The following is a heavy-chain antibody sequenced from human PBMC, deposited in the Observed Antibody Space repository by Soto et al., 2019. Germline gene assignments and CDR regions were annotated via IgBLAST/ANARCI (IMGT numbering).Heavy chain of an antibody. D-gene: IGHD2-21*02. Sequence: QVQLVQSGAELKKPGSSVKVSCRSGGDTFSSYTVSWVRQAPGQGLEWMVRVIPVLGVTNYAWKFQGRVSITAEKSTSTAYLELRSLTSEDSGVYYCARRRYCGADCYSQYYYGMDIWGQGTTVTVSS. CDR2: VIPVLGVT. CDR1: GDTFSSYT. V-gene: IGHV1-69*02. CDR3: ARRRYCGADCYSQYYYGMDI. J-gene: IGHJ6*02.